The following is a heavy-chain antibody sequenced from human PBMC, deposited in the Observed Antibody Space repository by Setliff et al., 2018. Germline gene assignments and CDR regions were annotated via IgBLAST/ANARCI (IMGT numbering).Heavy chain of an antibody. CDR3: ARLAGAGGGVYYYYSSMDV. D-gene: IGHD3-16*01. V-gene: IGHV4-39*01. J-gene: IGHJ6*03. CDR2: IYYSGST. CDR1: GGSISSSSYY. Sequence: SETLSLTCTVSGGSISSSSYYWGWIRQPPGKGLEWIGSIYYSGSTYYNPSLKSRVTISVDTSKNQFSLKLGSVTAADTAVYYCARLAGAGGGVYYYYSSMDVWDKGTTVTVSS.